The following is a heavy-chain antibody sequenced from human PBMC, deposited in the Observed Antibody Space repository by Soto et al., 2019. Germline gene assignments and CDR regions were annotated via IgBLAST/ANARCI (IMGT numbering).Heavy chain of an antibody. CDR3: ARAPDDILTGYPFDY. Sequence: SETLSLTCTVSGGSISSGGYYWSWIRQHPGKGLEWIGYIYYSGSTYYNPSLKSRVTISVDTSKNQFSLKLSSVTAADTAVYYCARAPDDILTGYPFDYWGQGTLVTVSS. D-gene: IGHD3-9*01. V-gene: IGHV4-31*03. CDR1: GGSISSGGYY. J-gene: IGHJ4*02. CDR2: IYYSGST.